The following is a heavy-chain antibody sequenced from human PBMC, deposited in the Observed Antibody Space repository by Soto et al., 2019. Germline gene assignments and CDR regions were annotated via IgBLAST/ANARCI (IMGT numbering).Heavy chain of an antibody. CDR2: IDWDDDK. CDR3: ARIRGGSWQFAP. J-gene: IGHJ5*02. CDR1: GFSLSTSGMC. V-gene: IGHV2-70*01. Sequence: SGPTLVNPTHTLTLTCTFSGFSLSTSGMCVSWIRQPPGKALEWLALIDWDDDKYYSPSLKTRLTIAKDTSKNQVVLTMPNMDPVDTATYYCARIRGGSWQFAPWGQGTLVTVSS. D-gene: IGHD6-19*01.